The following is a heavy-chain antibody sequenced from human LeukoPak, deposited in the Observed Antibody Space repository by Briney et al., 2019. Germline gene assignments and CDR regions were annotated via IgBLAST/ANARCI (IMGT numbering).Heavy chain of an antibody. CDR1: GGTFSSYT. CDR3: ARDLQDDSSGYYPYYFDY. D-gene: IGHD3-22*01. V-gene: IGHV1-69*04. Sequence: SVKVSCKASGGTFSSYTISWVRQAPGQGLEWMGRIIPILGIANYAQKFQGRVTITADKSTSTAYMELSSLGSEDTAVYYCARDLQDDSSGYYPYYFDYWGQGTLVTVSS. CDR2: IIPILGIA. J-gene: IGHJ4*02.